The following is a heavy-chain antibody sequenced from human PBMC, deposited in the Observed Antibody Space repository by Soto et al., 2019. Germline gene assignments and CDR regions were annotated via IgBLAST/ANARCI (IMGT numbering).Heavy chain of an antibody. D-gene: IGHD3-22*01. V-gene: IGHV1-69*06. CDR1: GFTFSSYA. CDR2: IIPFFGTP. Sequence: QVQLVQSGAEVKNPGSSVTVSCKTSGFTFSSYAFSWVRQAPGQGLEWMGGIIPFFGTPNYAQKFQGRVNITADRSTSTAYMELSSLRSEDTAVYYCARDKGAYYSHFVSWGQGTLVTVSS. CDR3: ARDKGAYYSHFVS. J-gene: IGHJ4*02.